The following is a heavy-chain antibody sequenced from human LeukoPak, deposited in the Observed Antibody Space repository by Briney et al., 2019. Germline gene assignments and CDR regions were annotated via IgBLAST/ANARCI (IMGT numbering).Heavy chain of an antibody. Sequence: SETLSLTCTVSGYSISSIYYWGWIRQPSGKGLEWIGSISHSGPSAYNPSLKSRVTMSLDTSRSQFSLKLSSVTAADTAVYYCVRSYASSGLDHWGQGTLVTVSS. J-gene: IGHJ4*02. CDR2: ISHSGPS. V-gene: IGHV4-38-2*02. CDR3: VRSYASSGLDH. D-gene: IGHD3-16*01. CDR1: GYSISSIYY.